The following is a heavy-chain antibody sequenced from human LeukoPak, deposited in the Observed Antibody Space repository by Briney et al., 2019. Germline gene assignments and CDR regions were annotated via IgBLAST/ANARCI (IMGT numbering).Heavy chain of an antibody. V-gene: IGHV1-46*01. CDR1: GYTFTSNY. Sequence: ASVKVSCKAFGYTFTSNYMHWVRQAPGQGPEWMGVISPSGGSTTYAQKFQGRVTLTRDMSTSTDYLELSSLRSEDTAVYYCARRRSGMISIDYWGQGTLVTVSS. J-gene: IGHJ4*02. D-gene: IGHD3-16*01. CDR2: ISPSGGST. CDR3: ARRRSGMISIDY.